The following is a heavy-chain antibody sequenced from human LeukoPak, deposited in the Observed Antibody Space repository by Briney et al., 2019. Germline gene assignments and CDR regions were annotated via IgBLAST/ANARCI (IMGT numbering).Heavy chain of an antibody. D-gene: IGHD3-10*01. CDR3: ASLNYHGSGSPFDY. CDR1: GVSISSGGYS. CDR2: IYDSGST. V-gene: IGHV4-30-2*02. Sequence: SETLSLTCAVSGVSISSGGYSWSWIRQPPGKGLEWIGFIYDSGSTYYNPSLKSRVTISIDRSKNQFSLKLSSVTAADTAIYYCASLNYHGSGSPFDYWGQGMLVTASS. J-gene: IGHJ4*02.